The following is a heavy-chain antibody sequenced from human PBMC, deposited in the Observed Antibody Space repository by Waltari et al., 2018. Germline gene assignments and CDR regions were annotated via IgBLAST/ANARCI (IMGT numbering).Heavy chain of an antibody. Sequence: QLQLQESGPGLVKPSETLSLTCTVSGGSISSSSYYWGWIRQPPGKGLEGIGSIYYSGSTYYNPALKSRVTISVDTSKNQFSLKLSSVTAADTAVYYCARQSAYYMDVWGKGTTVTVSS. V-gene: IGHV4-39*01. CDR1: GGSISSSSYY. CDR2: IYYSGST. CDR3: ARQSAYYMDV. J-gene: IGHJ6*03.